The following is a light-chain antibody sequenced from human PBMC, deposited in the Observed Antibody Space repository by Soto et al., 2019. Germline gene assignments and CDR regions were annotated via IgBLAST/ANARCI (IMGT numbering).Light chain of an antibody. CDR1: SSDVGGYNH. CDR2: AVS. Sequence: QSALTQPASVSGSPGQSITIACTGTSSDVGGYNHVSWYQHSPGKAPKLILFAVSDRPSGVSHRFSGSKSGNTASLTISGLQAEDETDYYCCSYTSLSTVVFGGGTKLTVL. V-gene: IGLV2-14*01. J-gene: IGLJ2*01. CDR3: CSYTSLSTVV.